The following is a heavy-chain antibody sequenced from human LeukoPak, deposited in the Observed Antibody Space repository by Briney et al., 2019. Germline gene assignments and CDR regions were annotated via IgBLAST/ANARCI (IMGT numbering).Heavy chain of an antibody. CDR2: INHSGST. CDR3: ARGGIVVVPAAFEY. D-gene: IGHD2-2*01. J-gene: IGHJ4*02. CDR1: GGSFSGYY. V-gene: IGHV4-34*01. Sequence: PSETLSLTCAVYGGSFSGYYWSWIRQPPGKGLEWIGEINHSGSTNYNPSLKRRVTISVDTSKNQFSLKLSSVTAADTAVYYCARGGIVVVPAAFEYWGQGTLVTVSS.